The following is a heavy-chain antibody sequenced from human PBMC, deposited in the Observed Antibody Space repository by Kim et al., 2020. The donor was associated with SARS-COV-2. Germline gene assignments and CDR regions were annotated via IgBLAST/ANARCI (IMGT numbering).Heavy chain of an antibody. CDR2: R. Sequence: RDYADSVKGPFPTSRDNSKTMLYLQMNGLRAEDTAVYYCASFSGAFDIWGQGTMVTVSS. V-gene: IGHV3-33*01. CDR3: ASFSGAFDI. J-gene: IGHJ3*02. D-gene: IGHD3-3*01.